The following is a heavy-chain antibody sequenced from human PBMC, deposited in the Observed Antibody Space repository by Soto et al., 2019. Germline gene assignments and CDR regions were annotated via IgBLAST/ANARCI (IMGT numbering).Heavy chain of an antibody. CDR2: ISYDGSNK. D-gene: IGHD1-26*01. CDR1: GFTFSSYA. Sequence: QVQLVESGGGVVQPGRSLRLSCAASGFTFSSYAMHWVRQAPGKGLEWVAVISYDGSNKYYADSEKGRFTISRDNSKNTLYLQMNSLRAEDTAVYYCARDRIVGATRFDYWGQGTLVAVSS. V-gene: IGHV3-30-3*01. J-gene: IGHJ4*02. CDR3: ARDRIVGATRFDY.